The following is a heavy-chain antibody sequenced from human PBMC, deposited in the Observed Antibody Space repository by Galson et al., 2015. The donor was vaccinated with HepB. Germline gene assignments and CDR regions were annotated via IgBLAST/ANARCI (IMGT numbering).Heavy chain of an antibody. CDR3: ARDRGYCTNGVCPGWFDP. CDR2: ISYDGSNK. CDR1: GFTFSSYA. V-gene: IGHV3-30-3*01. J-gene: IGHJ5*02. D-gene: IGHD2-8*01. Sequence: SLRLSCAASGFTFSSYAMHWVRRAPGKGLEWVAVISYDGSNKYYADSVKGRFTISRDNSKNTLYLQMNSLRAEDTAVYYCARDRGYCTNGVCPGWFDPWGQGTLVTVSS.